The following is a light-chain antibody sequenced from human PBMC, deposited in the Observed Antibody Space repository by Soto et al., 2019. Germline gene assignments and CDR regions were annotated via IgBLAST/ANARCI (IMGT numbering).Light chain of an antibody. CDR3: HQFGDSPQT. J-gene: IGKJ1*01. V-gene: IGKV3-20*01. CDR1: QSLSVSY. CDR2: STS. Sequence: EIVLTQSPGTLSLSPGDRATLSCRASQSLSVSYIAWYQQKPGQAPRLLIYSTSTRATGIPDRFSGRWSGTHFTLAISRLEPEDFAVYYCHQFGDSPQTCGQGTTVEV.